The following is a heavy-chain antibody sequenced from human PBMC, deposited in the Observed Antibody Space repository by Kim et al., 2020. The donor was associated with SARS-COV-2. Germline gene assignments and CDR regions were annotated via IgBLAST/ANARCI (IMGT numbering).Heavy chain of an antibody. Sequence: SETLSLTCTVSGGSISSYYWSWIRQPPGKGLEWIGYIYYSGSTNYNPSLKSRVTISVDTSKNQFSLKLSSVTAADTAVYYCARDHRYADILTGYYYYYYYGMDVWGQGTTVTVSS. CDR2: IYYSGST. J-gene: IGHJ6*02. D-gene: IGHD3-9*01. CDR1: GGSISSYY. V-gene: IGHV4-59*01. CDR3: ARDHRYADILTGYYYYYYYGMDV.